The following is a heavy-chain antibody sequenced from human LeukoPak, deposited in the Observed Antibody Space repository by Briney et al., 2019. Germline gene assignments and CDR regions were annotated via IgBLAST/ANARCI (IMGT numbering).Heavy chain of an antibody. CDR3: ATPKGYYYGSGPGYFDY. D-gene: IGHD3-10*01. V-gene: IGHV4-61*05. CDR2: ICHSGST. Sequence: SETLSLTCSVSGDSISSGSYYWGWIRQPPGKGLDWIGEICHSGSTNYNPSLKTRVTISMDKSKNLLSLKLTSVTAADTAVYYCATPKGYYYGSGPGYFDYWGQGTLVTVSS. J-gene: IGHJ4*02. CDR1: GDSISSGSYY.